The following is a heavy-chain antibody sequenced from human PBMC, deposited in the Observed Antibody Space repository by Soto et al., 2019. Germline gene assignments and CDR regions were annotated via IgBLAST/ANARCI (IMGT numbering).Heavy chain of an antibody. CDR3: ARVPFSSFGVAYPPVGWFDP. D-gene: IGHD3-3*01. V-gene: IGHV4-30-4*01. CDR1: GGFVNSVNNY. J-gene: IGHJ5*02. Sequence: QVHLQESGPGLVKPSQTLSLTCTVSGGFVNSVNNYWSWIRQPPGKGLEWLGYIFYTGSTYYNPSRRSHITISIDTSKNRFSLKLTSVTAADTAVYYCARVPFSSFGVAYPPVGWFDPWGQGTLVTVSS. CDR2: IFYTGST.